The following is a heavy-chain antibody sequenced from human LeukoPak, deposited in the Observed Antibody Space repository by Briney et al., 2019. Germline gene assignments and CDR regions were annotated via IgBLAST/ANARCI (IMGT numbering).Heavy chain of an antibody. CDR1: GFTFDDYG. D-gene: IGHD6-6*01. CDR2: TNWNGGST. V-gene: IGHV3-20*04. J-gene: IGHJ6*03. CDR3: ARVKDSSSSILGYYYYYMDV. Sequence: PGGSLRLSCAASGFTFDDYGMSWVRQAPGKGLEWVSGTNWNGGSTGYADSVKGRFTISRDNAKNSLYLQMNSLRAEDTALYYCARVKDSSSSILGYYYYYMDVWGKGTTVTVSS.